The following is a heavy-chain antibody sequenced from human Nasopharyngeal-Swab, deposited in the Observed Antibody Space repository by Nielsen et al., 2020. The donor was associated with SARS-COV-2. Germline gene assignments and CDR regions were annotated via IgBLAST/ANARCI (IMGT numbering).Heavy chain of an antibody. CDR2: IRSSSGTI. V-gene: IGHV3-48*04. CDR1: GFSFSTYS. J-gene: IGHJ3*02. CDR3: ARNNYEYCSGGTCYGAFDI. D-gene: IGHD2-15*01. Sequence: GGSLRLSCAASGFSFSTYSMNWVRQAPGKGLEWISYIRSSSGTIDYADSVKGRFTISRDNAKNSLYLQMKSLRAEDTAVYYCARNNYEYCSGGTCYGAFDIWGQGTMVTVSS.